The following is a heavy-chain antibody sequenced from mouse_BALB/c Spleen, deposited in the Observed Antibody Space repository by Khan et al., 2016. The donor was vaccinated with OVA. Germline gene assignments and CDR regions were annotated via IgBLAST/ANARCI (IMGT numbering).Heavy chain of an antibody. CDR2: INPYNDGT. V-gene: IGHV1S136*01. CDR3: ARCLTTVVFDY. D-gene: IGHD1-1*01. J-gene: IGHJ2*01. Sequence: EVQLQESGPELVKPGASVKMSCKASGYTFSSYVIHWVKQKPGQGLEWIGYINPYNDGTKYNEKFKGKATLTSDKSSSTAYMELSSLTSEDSAVYYCARCLTTVVFDYWGQGITLTVSS. CDR1: GYTFSSYV.